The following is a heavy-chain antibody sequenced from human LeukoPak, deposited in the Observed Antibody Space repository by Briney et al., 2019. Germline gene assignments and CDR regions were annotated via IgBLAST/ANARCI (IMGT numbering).Heavy chain of an antibody. D-gene: IGHD3-22*01. Sequence: SGTLSLTCAVSGGSIKSNNWWSWVRRPPGKGLEWIGEIYHSGSTNYNPSLESRVTVSVDTSKNQFSLKLSSVTAADTAVYYCARVKVVVITFWFDPWGQGTLVTVSS. CDR1: GGSIKSNNW. J-gene: IGHJ5*02. CDR2: IYHSGST. V-gene: IGHV4-4*02. CDR3: ARVKVVVITFWFDP.